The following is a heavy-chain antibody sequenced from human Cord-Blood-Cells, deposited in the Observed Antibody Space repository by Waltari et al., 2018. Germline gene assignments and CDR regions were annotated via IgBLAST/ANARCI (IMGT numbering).Heavy chain of an antibody. V-gene: IGHV4-30-4*08. Sequence: QVQLQESGPGLVKPSQTLSLTCTVSGGSISSGDYYWSWISQPPGKGRERIGYIYYSGSTYYNPSLKSRVTISVDTSKNQFSLKLSSVTAADTAVYYCARVGSLGYCSSTSCPPRGAFDIWGQGTMVTVSS. J-gene: IGHJ3*02. D-gene: IGHD2-2*01. CDR2: IYYSGST. CDR3: ARVGSLGYCSSTSCPPRGAFDI. CDR1: GGSISSGDYY.